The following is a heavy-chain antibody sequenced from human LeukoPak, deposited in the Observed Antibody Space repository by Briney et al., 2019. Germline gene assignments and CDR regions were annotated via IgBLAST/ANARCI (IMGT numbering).Heavy chain of an antibody. CDR2: IYSGGST. CDR1: GFTVSINY. Sequence: GGSLRLSCAASGFTVSINYMSWVRQAPGKGLEWVSVIYSGGSTYYADSVKGRFTISRDNSKNTLYLQMNSLRAEDTAVYYCAREQRARNFDYWGQGTLVTVSS. V-gene: IGHV3-66*01. CDR3: AREQRARNFDY. J-gene: IGHJ4*02. D-gene: IGHD1-1*01.